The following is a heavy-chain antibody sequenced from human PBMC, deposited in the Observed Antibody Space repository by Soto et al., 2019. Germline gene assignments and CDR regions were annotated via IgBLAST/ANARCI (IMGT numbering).Heavy chain of an antibody. CDR1: GVSISSGDYY. J-gene: IGHJ4*02. D-gene: IGHD3-10*01. Sequence: QVQLQESGPGLVKPSQTLSLTCTVSGVSISSGDYYWRWIRQPPGKGLEWIGYIYYSGSTYYNPSLKSRVTISVDTSKNQFSLKLSSVTAADTAVYYCARVGGFGATTIDYWGQGTLVTVSS. V-gene: IGHV4-30-4*01. CDR2: IYYSGST. CDR3: ARVGGFGATTIDY.